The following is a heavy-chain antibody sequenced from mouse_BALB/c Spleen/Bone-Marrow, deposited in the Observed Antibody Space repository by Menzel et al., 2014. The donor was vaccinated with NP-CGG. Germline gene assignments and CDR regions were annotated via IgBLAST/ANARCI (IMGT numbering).Heavy chain of an antibody. CDR3: ARHAYYDQTEVSFVY. CDR2: ISGGGSYT. J-gene: IGHJ3*01. Sequence: EVMLAESGGGLVKSGGSLKLSCAASGFTFNSYGMSWVRQTPEKRLEWVATISGGGSYTFYPDSVKGRFTISRDNAKDNLYLQLSSLRSGDTALYYCARHAYYDQTEVSFVYWGQGTLVTVSA. D-gene: IGHD2-4*01. V-gene: IGHV5-9-2*01. CDR1: GFTFNSYG.